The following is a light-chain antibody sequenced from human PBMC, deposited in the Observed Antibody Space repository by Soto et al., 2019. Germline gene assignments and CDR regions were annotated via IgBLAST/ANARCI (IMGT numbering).Light chain of an antibody. CDR1: QSVSSSY. Sequence: DIVLTQSPGTLSLSPGERATISCRASQSVSSSYLAWYQQKPGQATRLLIYGASSRATGIPDRFSGSGSGTDFTLTISRLEPEDFAVYFCQHYGNSPPFTFGQGTKVEIK. V-gene: IGKV3-20*01. J-gene: IGKJ2*01. CDR3: QHYGNSPPFT. CDR2: GAS.